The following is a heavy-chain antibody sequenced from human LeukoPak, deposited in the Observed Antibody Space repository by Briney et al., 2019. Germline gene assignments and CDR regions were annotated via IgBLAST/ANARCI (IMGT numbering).Heavy chain of an antibody. CDR3: ARGRGGSLLSPPWFDY. V-gene: IGHV4-34*01. CDR1: GGSFSGYY. J-gene: IGHJ4*02. D-gene: IGHD3-10*01. Sequence: SETLSLTCAVYGGSFSGYYWSWIRQPPGKGLEWIGEINHSGSTNYNPSLKSRVTISVDTSKNQFSLKLSSVTAADTAVYYCARGRGGSLLSPPWFDYRGQGTLVTVSS. CDR2: INHSGST.